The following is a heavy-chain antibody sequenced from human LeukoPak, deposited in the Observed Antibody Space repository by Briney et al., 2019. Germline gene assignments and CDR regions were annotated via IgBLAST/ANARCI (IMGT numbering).Heavy chain of an antibody. J-gene: IGHJ6*02. Sequence: SETLSLTCAVYGGSFSGYYWSWIRQPPGKGLEWIGYIYYSGSTNYNPSLKSRVTISVDTPKNQFSLKLSSVTAADTAVYYCAREASTGYGMDVWGQGTTVTVSS. CDR1: GGSFSGYY. CDR3: AREASTGYGMDV. V-gene: IGHV4-59*01. CDR2: IYYSGST.